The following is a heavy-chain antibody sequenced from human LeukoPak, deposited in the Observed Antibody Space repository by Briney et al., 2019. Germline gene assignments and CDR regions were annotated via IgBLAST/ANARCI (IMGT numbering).Heavy chain of an antibody. D-gene: IGHD2-15*01. CDR3: AKWWYYIDY. V-gene: IGHV3-23*01. Sequence: GGSLRLSCAASGFTFSSYAMSWVRQAPGKGLEWVSSISDSARTTYYAASVKGRFTISRDNSKNTVYLQMNSLRAEDTAIYYCAKWWYYIDYWGQGALVTVSS. J-gene: IGHJ4*02. CDR1: GFTFSSYA. CDR2: ISDSARTT.